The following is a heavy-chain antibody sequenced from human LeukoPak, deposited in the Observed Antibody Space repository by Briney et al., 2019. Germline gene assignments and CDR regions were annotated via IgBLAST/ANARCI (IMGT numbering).Heavy chain of an antibody. D-gene: IGHD3-16*01. CDR1: GFTFSSYS. Sequence: GGVLRLSCAASGFTFSSYSMNWVRQAPGKGLEWVSYISSSSSTTYYADSVKGRFTISRDNAKNSLYLQMNSLRAEDTAVYYCARAARGPFDYWGQGTLVTVSS. CDR2: ISSSSSTT. CDR3: ARAARGPFDY. V-gene: IGHV3-48*01. J-gene: IGHJ4*02.